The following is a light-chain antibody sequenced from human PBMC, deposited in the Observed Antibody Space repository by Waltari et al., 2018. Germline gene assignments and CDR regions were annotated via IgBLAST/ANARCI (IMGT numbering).Light chain of an antibody. CDR3: AAWDDSLSGHVV. V-gene: IGLV1-47*01. J-gene: IGLJ2*01. CDR2: NDI. CDR1: SSHIGSNF. Sequence: QSVLTQPPSASGTPGQRIPISCSGSSSHIGSNFVYRYQQVPGTAPKLLIYNDIQRPSGVSDRFSGSKSGPSASLAISGLRSDDEAEYYCAAWDDSLSGHVVFGGGTKLTVL.